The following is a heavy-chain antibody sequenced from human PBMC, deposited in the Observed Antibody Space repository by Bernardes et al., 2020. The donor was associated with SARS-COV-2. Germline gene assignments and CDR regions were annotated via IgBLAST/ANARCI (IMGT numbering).Heavy chain of an antibody. Sequence: GGSLRLSCAASGFTFSSYAMSWVRQAPGKGLEWVSAISGSGGSTYYADSVKGRFTISRDNSKNTLYLQMNSLRAEDTAVYYCAKVRRFYDSSGTGRWGQGTLVTVSS. V-gene: IGHV3-23*01. CDR2: ISGSGGST. D-gene: IGHD3-22*01. CDR1: GFTFSSYA. CDR3: AKVRRFYDSSGTGR. J-gene: IGHJ4*02.